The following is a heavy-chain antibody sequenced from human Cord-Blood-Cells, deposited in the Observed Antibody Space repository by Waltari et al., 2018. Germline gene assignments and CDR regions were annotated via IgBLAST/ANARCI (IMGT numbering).Heavy chain of an antibody. J-gene: IGHJ3*02. V-gene: IGHV1-69*02. Sequence: QVQLVQSGAEVKKPGSSVKVSCKASAGTFSSYTISWVRQAPGQGLEWMGRIIPIRGIANYAQKFQGRVTITADKSTSTAYMELSSLRSEDTAVYYCAKQNGDYDAFDIWGQGTMVTVSS. D-gene: IGHD4-17*01. CDR3: AKQNGDYDAFDI. CDR1: AGTFSSYT. CDR2: IIPIRGIA.